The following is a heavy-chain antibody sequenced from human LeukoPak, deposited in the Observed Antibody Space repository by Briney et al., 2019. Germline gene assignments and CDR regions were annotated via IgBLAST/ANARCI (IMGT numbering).Heavy chain of an antibody. D-gene: IGHD5-12*01. CDR1: GFTFSSYS. J-gene: IGHJ4*02. Sequence: GGSLRLSCAASGFTFSSYSMNWVRQAPGKGLEWVSYISSSSSTIYYADSVKGRFTISRGNAKNSLYLQMNSLRDEDTAVYYCARGGYSGYASSYFDYWGQGTLVTVSS. CDR3: ARGGYSGYASSYFDY. V-gene: IGHV3-48*02. CDR2: ISSSSSTI.